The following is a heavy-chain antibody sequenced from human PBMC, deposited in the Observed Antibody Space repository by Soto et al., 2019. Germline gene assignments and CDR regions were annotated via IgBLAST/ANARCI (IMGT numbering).Heavy chain of an antibody. Sequence: SETLSLTCTVSGGSISSYYWSWIRQPPGKGLEWIGYIYYSGSTNYNPSLKSRVTISVDTSKNQFSLKLSSVTAADTAVYYCARDRSGYDSFEVDYWGQGTLVTVSS. V-gene: IGHV4-59*01. D-gene: IGHD5-12*01. CDR3: ARDRSGYDSFEVDY. CDR2: IYYSGST. J-gene: IGHJ4*02. CDR1: GGSISSYY.